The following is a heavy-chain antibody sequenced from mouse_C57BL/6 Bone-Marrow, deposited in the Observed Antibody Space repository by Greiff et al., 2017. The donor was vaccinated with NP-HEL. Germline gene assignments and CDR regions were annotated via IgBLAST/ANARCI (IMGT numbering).Heavy chain of an antibody. V-gene: IGHV5-9-1*02. CDR2: ISSGGDYI. D-gene: IGHD1-1*01. CDR1: GFTFSSYA. J-gene: IGHJ4*01. CDR3: TRGDTTVVGYAMDY. Sequence: EVQVVESGEGLVKPGGSLKLSCAASGFTFSSYAMSWVRQTPEKRLEWVAYISSGGDYIYYADTVKGRFTISRDNARNTLYLQMSSLKSEDTAMYYCTRGDTTVVGYAMDYWGQGTSVTVSS.